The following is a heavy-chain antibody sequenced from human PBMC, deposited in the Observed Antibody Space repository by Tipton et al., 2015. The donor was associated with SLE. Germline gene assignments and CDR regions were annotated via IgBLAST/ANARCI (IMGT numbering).Heavy chain of an antibody. CDR1: GFRFSSYS. D-gene: IGHD4/OR15-4a*01. V-gene: IGHV3-21*03. CDR2: ISTSSTYI. CDR3: ARGEEGHSGMVVT. J-gene: IGHJ5*02. Sequence: GSLRLSCVGSGFRFSSYSMNWVRQAPGKGLEWVSSISTSSTYIYYADSVKGRFTISRDNAKDSLHLQMDRLRFDDTAMYYCARGEEGHSGMVVTWGLGTLVTVAS.